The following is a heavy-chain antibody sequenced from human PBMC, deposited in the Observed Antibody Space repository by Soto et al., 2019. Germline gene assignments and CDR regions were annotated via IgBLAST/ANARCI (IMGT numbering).Heavy chain of an antibody. Sequence: SETLSLTCAVNGVSFSGYYWSWIRQPPGKGLEWIGEINHSGSTNYNPSLKSRVTISVDTSKNQFSLKLSSVTAADTAVYYCARASGNIVATIGSYYYYYMDVWGKGTTVT. CDR1: GVSFSGYY. D-gene: IGHD5-12*01. CDR3: ARASGNIVATIGSYYYYYMDV. CDR2: INHSGST. J-gene: IGHJ6*03. V-gene: IGHV4-34*01.